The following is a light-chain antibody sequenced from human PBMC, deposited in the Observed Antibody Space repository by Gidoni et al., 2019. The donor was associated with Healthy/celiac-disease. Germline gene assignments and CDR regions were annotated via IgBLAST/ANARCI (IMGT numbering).Light chain of an antibody. CDR2: GAS. V-gene: IGKV3-15*01. J-gene: IGKJ1*01. CDR1: QSVTSN. Sequence: EIVMTQPPATLSVPPGERATLPCRASQSVTSNLARYKQKPGQAPRLLIYGASTRATGNPARFSGSVSETEFTLTISSLQSEDFAIYDCQQYDNWPRTFXQXTKVEIK. CDR3: QQYDNWPRT.